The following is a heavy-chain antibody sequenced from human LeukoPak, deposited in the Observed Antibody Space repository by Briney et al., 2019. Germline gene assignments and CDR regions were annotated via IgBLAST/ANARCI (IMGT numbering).Heavy chain of an antibody. Sequence: PSETLSLTRTVSGGSISSSSYYWGWIRQPPGKGLEWIGSIYYSGSTYYNPSLKSRVTISVDTSKNQFSLKLSSATAADTAVYYCAGNYYDSSGYYDDYWGQGTLVTVSS. CDR2: IYYSGST. J-gene: IGHJ4*02. CDR1: GGSISSSSYY. V-gene: IGHV4-39*01. CDR3: AGNYYDSSGYYDDY. D-gene: IGHD3-22*01.